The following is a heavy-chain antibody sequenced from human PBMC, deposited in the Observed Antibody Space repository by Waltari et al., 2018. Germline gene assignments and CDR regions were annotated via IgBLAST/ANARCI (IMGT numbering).Heavy chain of an antibody. V-gene: IGHV1-2*06. CDR3: ATGLGSDYFDY. Sequence: QVQLVQSGAEVKKPGASVKVSCQASGYTFTGYYMHWVRQAPGQGLEWMGRINPNSGGTNYVQKFQGRVTMTRDTSISTAYMELSRLRSDDTAVYYCATGLGSDYFDYWGQGTLVTVSS. D-gene: IGHD3-16*01. CDR1: GYTFTGYY. CDR2: INPNSGGT. J-gene: IGHJ4*02.